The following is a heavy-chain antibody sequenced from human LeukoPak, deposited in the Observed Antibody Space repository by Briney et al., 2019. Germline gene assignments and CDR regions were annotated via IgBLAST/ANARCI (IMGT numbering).Heavy chain of an antibody. CDR2: ITYNGNNE. CDR3: ANLDVAGPDY. D-gene: IGHD6-19*01. V-gene: IGHV3-30*02. Sequence: PGGSLRLSCAASGFTFRTYGMHWVRQAPGKGLEWVAFITYNGNNEYYADSMKGRFTISRDNSKNTLYLQMNSLRGEDTAVYYCANLDVAGPDYWGQGTLVTVSS. J-gene: IGHJ4*02. CDR1: GFTFRTYG.